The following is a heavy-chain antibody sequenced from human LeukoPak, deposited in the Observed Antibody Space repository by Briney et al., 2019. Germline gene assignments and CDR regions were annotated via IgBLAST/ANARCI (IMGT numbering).Heavy chain of an antibody. Sequence: GASVKVSCKASGYTFTGYYMHWVRQAPGQGLEWMGWINPNSGGTNYAQKFQGRVTMTRDTSISTAYMELSRLRSDDTAVYYCAREVNIAARRAFDYWGQGTLVTVSS. J-gene: IGHJ4*02. D-gene: IGHD6-6*01. CDR2: INPNSGGT. V-gene: IGHV1-2*02. CDR1: GYTFTGYY. CDR3: AREVNIAARRAFDY.